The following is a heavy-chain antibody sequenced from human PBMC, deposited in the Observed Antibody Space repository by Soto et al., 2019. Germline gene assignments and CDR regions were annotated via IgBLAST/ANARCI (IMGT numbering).Heavy chain of an antibody. D-gene: IGHD6-19*01. CDR1: VFPFSDYA. CDR2: ISGNGGDT. V-gene: IGHV3-23*01. CDR3: GKERRGSGWFVCRH. J-gene: IGHJ1*01. Sequence: GGSLRLSCESSVFPFSDYAMSWVRQSPGKGLEWVSAISGNGGDTTYADSVRGRYTISRDNSRDTVYLQMNSLSADDTAVYYCGKERRGSGWFVCRHLGQGVLVTVSS.